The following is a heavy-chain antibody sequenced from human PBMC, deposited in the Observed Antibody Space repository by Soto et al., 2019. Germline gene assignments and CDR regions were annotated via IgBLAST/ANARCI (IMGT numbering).Heavy chain of an antibody. J-gene: IGHJ6*02. Sequence: PSETLSLTCAVSGGSISSSNWWSWVRQPPGKGLGWIGEIYHSGSTNYNPSLKSRVTISVDKSKNQFSLKLSSVTAADTAVYYCARCYGSGSSYYYYYGMDVWGQGTTVTVSS. V-gene: IGHV4-4*02. CDR3: ARCYGSGSSYYYYYGMDV. CDR1: GGSISSSNW. D-gene: IGHD3-10*01. CDR2: IYHSGST.